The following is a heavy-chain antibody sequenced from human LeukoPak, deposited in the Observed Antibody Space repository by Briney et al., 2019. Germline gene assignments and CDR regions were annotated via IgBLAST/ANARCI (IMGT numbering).Heavy chain of an antibody. J-gene: IGHJ4*02. CDR1: GGSISSGSYY. D-gene: IGHD3-22*01. V-gene: IGHV4-39*07. Sequence: PSETLSLTCTVSGGSISSGSYYWGWIRQPPGKGLEWIGYIYYTGSTYYNPSLKSRVTISVDTSKKQFSLKVRSVTAADTAVYYCARDNYYDRSGYTDYWGQGTLVTVSS. CDR3: ARDNYYDRSGYTDY. CDR2: IYYTGST.